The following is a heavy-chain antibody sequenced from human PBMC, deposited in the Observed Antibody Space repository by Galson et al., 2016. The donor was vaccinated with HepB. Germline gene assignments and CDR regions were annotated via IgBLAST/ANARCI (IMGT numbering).Heavy chain of an antibody. V-gene: IGHV4-39*01. CDR1: DDSINSSRCY. Sequence: SETLSLTCTVSDDSINSSRCYWGWFRQPPGKGLEWIGSLYYSRDTFYNPSLKSRVTLSVDTSKKQFSLRLNSVTAADTAVYYCARHGPVTTHFYWGQGTLVTVSS. CDR2: LYYSRDT. CDR3: ARHGPVTTHFY. D-gene: IGHD4-11*01. J-gene: IGHJ4*02.